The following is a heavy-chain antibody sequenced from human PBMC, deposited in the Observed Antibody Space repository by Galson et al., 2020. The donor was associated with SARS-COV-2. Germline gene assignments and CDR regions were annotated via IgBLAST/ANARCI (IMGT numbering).Heavy chain of an antibody. CDR2: IYYSGNT. D-gene: IGHD6-13*01. V-gene: IGHV4-39*07. CDR1: GGSISSSTYY. CDR3: ARAGSSWYHVGYYYGMDV. Sequence: SETLSLTCTVSGGSISSSTYYWAWIRQPPGKGLQWIGSIYYSGNTYYNPSLESRVTISVDTPQNQFSLKLSSVTAADTAVYYCARAGSSWYHVGYYYGMDVWWQGTTVTGS. J-gene: IGHJ6*01.